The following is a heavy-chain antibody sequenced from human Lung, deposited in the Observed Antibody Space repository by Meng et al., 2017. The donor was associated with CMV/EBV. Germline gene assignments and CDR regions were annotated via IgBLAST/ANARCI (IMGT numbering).Heavy chain of an antibody. J-gene: IGHJ3*02. CDR3: ARGLADFDI. CDR2: ITGTGGTT. V-gene: IGHV3-23*01. CDR1: GFAFRNYG. Sequence: GESLKISCAASGFAFRNYGMSWVRQAPGKGLEWVSAITGTGGTTYYTDSVKGRFTISRDNSKNTLFLQMNSLRAEDTAVFYCARGLADFDIWGQGTRVTV.